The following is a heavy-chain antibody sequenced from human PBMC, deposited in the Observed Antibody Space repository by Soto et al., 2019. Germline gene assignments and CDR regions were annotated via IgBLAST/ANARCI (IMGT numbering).Heavy chain of an antibody. J-gene: IGHJ5*02. CDR2: IYYSGST. Sequence: SETLSLTCTVSGGSIGGGGDYWSWIRQHPGKGLEWIGYIYYSGSTYYNPSLKSRVTISVDTSKNQFSLKLSSVTAADTAVYYCARTSYDSSGTAADPWGQGTLVTVSS. V-gene: IGHV4-31*03. CDR3: ARTSYDSSGTAADP. CDR1: GGSIGGGGDY. D-gene: IGHD3-22*01.